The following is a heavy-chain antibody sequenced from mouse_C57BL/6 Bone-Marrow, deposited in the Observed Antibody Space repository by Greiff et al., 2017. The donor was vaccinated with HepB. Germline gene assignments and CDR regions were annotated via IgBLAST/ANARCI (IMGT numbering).Heavy chain of an antibody. CDR1: GFTFSDYY. J-gene: IGHJ1*03. V-gene: IGHV5-16*01. CDR3: ARDNDYDWYFDV. CDR2: INYDGSST. D-gene: IGHD2-4*01. Sequence: EVHLVESEGGLVQPGSSMKLSCTASGFTFSDYYMAWVRQVPEKGLEWVANINYDGSSTYYLDSLKSRFIISRDNAKNILYLQMSSLKSEDTATYYCARDNDYDWYFDVWGTGTTVTVSS.